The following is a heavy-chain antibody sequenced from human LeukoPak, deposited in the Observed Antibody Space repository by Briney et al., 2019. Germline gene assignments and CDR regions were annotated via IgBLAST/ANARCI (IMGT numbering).Heavy chain of an antibody. CDR3: ARGRNYYDSSGYYYEGDAFDI. Sequence: ASVKVSCKASGYIFTSYYMYWVRQAPGQGLEWMGIRYAQKFQGRVTMTRDTSTSTVYMELSSLRSEDTAVYYCARGRNYYDSSGYYYEGDAFDIWGQGTMVTVSS. V-gene: IGHV1-46*01. CDR1: GYIFTSYY. J-gene: IGHJ3*02. D-gene: IGHD3-22*01.